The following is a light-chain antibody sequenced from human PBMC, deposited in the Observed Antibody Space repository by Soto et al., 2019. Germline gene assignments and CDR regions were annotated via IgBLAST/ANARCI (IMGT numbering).Light chain of an antibody. CDR1: QSLLHSNGYNY. Sequence: DIVMTQSPLSLPVTPGEPASISCRSSQSLLHSNGYNYLDWYLQKPGQSPQLLIYLGSNRAYVVPDRFSGSGSGTDFTLKISRVEAEDVGVYYCMQALQTPLTFGGGTKVEIK. CDR2: LGS. J-gene: IGKJ4*01. CDR3: MQALQTPLT. V-gene: IGKV2-28*01.